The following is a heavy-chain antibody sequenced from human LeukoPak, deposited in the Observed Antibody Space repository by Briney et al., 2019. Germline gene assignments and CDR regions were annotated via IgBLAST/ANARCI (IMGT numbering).Heavy chain of an antibody. Sequence: PSQTLSLTCTVSGVSISSGGYYWSWIRQHPGKGLEWIGYIYYSGSTYYNPSLKSRVTISVDTSKNQFSLKLSSVTAADTAVYYCARDLVGPDTEYNWFDPWGQGTLVTVSS. CDR2: IYYSGST. J-gene: IGHJ5*02. CDR1: GVSISSGGYY. D-gene: IGHD2-15*01. V-gene: IGHV4-31*03. CDR3: ARDLVGPDTEYNWFDP.